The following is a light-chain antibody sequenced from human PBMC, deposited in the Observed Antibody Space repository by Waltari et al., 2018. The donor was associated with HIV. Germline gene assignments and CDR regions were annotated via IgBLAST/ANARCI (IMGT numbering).Light chain of an antibody. J-gene: IGLJ3*02. CDR2: GTT. CDR1: SGSVSTSPY. V-gene: IGLV8-61*01. CDR3: LLYMGSSIWV. Sequence: TVVTQEPSFSVSPGGTVTLTCGLTSGSVSTSPYPSWYQQTPGQAPRTLMYGTTTRASGVPDRFSGSSLGNRAALTITGAQADDESDYYCLLYMGSSIWVFGGGTKLTVL.